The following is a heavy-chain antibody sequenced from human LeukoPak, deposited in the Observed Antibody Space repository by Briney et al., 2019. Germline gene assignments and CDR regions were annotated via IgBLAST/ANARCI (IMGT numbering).Heavy chain of an antibody. CDR3: ARDPYSGNYGAYYYYYMDV. Sequence: PGGSLRLSCAASGFTFTSYNMNWVRQAPGKGLEWVSSITSSSSYIYYADSVKGRFTISRDNAKNSLYLQMDSLRVEDTAVYYCARDPYSGNYGAYYYYYMDVWGKGTTVTVSS. CDR1: GFTFTSYN. D-gene: IGHD1-26*01. V-gene: IGHV3-21*06. CDR2: ITSSSSYI. J-gene: IGHJ6*03.